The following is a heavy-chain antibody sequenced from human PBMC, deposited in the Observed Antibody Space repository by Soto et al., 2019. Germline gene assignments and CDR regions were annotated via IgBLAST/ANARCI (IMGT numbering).Heavy chain of an antibody. CDR1: GGSFSGYY. D-gene: IGHD2-8*02. J-gene: IGHJ4*02. CDR3: ARDKITGLFDY. CDR2: INHSGST. Sequence: PSETLSLTCAVYGGSFSGYYWTWIRQPPGTGLEWIGEINHSGSTNYNPSLKSRVTISVDTSKNQFSLKLTSLTAADTAVYYYARDKITGLFDYWGQGTLVTVSS. V-gene: IGHV4-34*01.